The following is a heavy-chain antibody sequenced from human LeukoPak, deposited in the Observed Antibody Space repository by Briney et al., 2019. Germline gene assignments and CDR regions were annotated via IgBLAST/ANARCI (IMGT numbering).Heavy chain of an antibody. D-gene: IGHD1-26*01. J-gene: IGHJ4*02. V-gene: IGHV4-59*08. CDR2: VYYTGST. CDR3: ARHGGSYSFDY. CDR1: GGSISTQY. Sequence: SETLSLTCTVSGGSISTQYWTWIRQPPGKGLEWIGNVYYTGSTNYNPSLRSRVTISVDTSKNEFSLKLSSVTAADTAVYYCARHGGSYSFDYWGQGTLVTVSP.